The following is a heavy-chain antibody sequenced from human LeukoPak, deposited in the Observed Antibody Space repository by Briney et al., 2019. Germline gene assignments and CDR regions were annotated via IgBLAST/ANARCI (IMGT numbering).Heavy chain of an antibody. CDR2: ISWNSGSI. J-gene: IGHJ4*02. Sequence: GGSLRLSCAASGFTFDDYAMHWVRQAPGKGLEWVSGISWNSGSIGYADSVKGRFTISRDNAKNSPYLQMNSLRAEDTALYYCAKDFYGSGSFSFDYWGQGTLVTVSS. CDR1: GFTFDDYA. V-gene: IGHV3-9*01. CDR3: AKDFYGSGSFSFDY. D-gene: IGHD3-10*01.